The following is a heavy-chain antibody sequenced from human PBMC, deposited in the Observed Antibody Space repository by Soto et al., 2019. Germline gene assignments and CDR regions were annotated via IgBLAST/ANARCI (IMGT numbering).Heavy chain of an antibody. CDR3: ARDLQQLVYWYFDL. J-gene: IGHJ2*01. V-gene: IGHV1-69*05. CDR1: GGTFSSYA. D-gene: IGHD6-13*01. CDR2: IIPIFGTA. Sequence: GASVKVSCKASGGTFSSYAISWVRQAPGQGLEWMGGIIPIFGTANYAQKFQGRVTMTTDTSTSTAYMELRSLRSDDTAVYYCARDLQQLVYWYFDLWGRGTLVTVSS.